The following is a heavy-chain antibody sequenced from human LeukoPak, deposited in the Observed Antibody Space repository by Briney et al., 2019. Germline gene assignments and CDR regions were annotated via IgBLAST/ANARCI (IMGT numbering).Heavy chain of an antibody. V-gene: IGHV3-74*01. CDR3: ARVTTGGSGSSDY. CDR2: INSDGSST. J-gene: IGHJ4*02. D-gene: IGHD3-10*01. Sequence: PGGSLRLSCAASGFTFSSYWMHWVRQAPGKGLVSVSRINSDGSSTTYADSVKCRFTISRDNAKNTLYLQMNRLRDEDTAVYYCARVTTGGSGSSDYWGQGTLVTVSS. CDR1: GFTFSSYW.